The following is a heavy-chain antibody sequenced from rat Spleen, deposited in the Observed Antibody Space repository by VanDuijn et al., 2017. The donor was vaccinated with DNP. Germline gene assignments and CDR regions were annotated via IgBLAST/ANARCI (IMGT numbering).Heavy chain of an antibody. CDR3: ATHYGYNPFDA. D-gene: IGHD1-4*01. CDR2: ISPNGAAT. Sequence: EVKLVASGGGLAQPGRSLKLSCAASGFTFSNCGMHWIRQAPTKGLEWVASISPNGAATFYRDSVKGRFTISRDNAESTLYLQMDSLRSEDTATYYCATHYGYNPFDAWGQGVMVTVSS. CDR1: GFTFSNCG. V-gene: IGHV5-19*01. J-gene: IGHJ2*01.